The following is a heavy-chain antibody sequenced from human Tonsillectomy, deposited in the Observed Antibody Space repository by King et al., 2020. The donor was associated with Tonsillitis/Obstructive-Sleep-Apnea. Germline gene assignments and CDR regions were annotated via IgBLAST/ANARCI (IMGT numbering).Heavy chain of an antibody. CDR1: GFTFSDYE. CDR3: AREYHYDIWSGYYPYYFDY. J-gene: IGHJ4*02. Sequence: VQLVESGGGLVQPGGSLRLSCAASGFTFSDYEMNWVRQAPGKGLEWVSYISSTGVSIYYADSVKGRFTISRDNAKNSLYLQMNSLRAEDTAVYYCAREYHYDIWSGYYPYYFDYWGQGTLVTVSS. V-gene: IGHV3-48*03. D-gene: IGHD3-3*01. CDR2: ISSTGVSI.